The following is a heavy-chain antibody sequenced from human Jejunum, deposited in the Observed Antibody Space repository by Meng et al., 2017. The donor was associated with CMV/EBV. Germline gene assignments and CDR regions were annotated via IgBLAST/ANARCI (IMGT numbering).Heavy chain of an antibody. CDR3: ARGYESSGFYPPFDY. J-gene: IGHJ4*02. CDR1: SLTTSRMC. V-gene: IGHV2-70*01. CDR2: IDCDDDN. Sequence: SLTTSRMCVTCIRPPPGKALEWLAFIDCDDDNYYSTSLKTRLTISRDTSKNQVVLTMTNMDPEDTATYYCARGYESSGFYPPFDYWGQGTLVTVSS. D-gene: IGHD3-22*01.